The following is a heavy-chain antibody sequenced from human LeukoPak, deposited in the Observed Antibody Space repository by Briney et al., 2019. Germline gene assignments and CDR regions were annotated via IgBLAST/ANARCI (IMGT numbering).Heavy chain of an antibody. CDR2: INPNNGGT. CDR3: ARGEYQLLSGLLGGYYYYGMDV. J-gene: IGHJ6*02. V-gene: IGHV1-2*04. D-gene: IGHD2-2*01. CDR1: GYTFTGHY. Sequence: ASVKVSCKASGYTFTGHYLHWVRQAPGQGLEWMGWINPNNGGTNSAQKFQGWVTMTRDTSISTAYMELSSLRSEDTAVYYCARGEYQLLSGLLGGYYYYGMDVWGQGTTVIVSS.